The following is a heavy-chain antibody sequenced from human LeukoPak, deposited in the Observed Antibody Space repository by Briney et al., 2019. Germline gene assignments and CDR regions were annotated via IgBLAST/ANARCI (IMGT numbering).Heavy chain of an antibody. V-gene: IGHV4-61*02. CDR1: GGSISSGGYY. J-gene: IGHJ6*02. CDR3: ARNYYGLDV. Sequence: SETLSLTCAVSGGSISSGGYYWIWIRQPAGKGLEWIGRIYSSGSTNYNPSLKSRVTMSVDTSKNQFSLKMSSVTAADTAVYYCARNYYGLDVWGQGTTVTVSS. CDR2: IYSSGST.